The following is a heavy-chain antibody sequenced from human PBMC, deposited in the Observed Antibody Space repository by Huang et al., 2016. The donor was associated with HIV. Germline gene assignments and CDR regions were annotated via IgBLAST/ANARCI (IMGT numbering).Heavy chain of an antibody. CDR1: GGSISSYY. D-gene: IGHD6-6*01. J-gene: IGHJ4*02. Sequence: QVQLQESGPGPVKPSETLSLTCTVSGGSISSYYWSWIRPPPGKGLEWIGYIFYSGSTNYNPSLKRRVTISVDTSKIQFSLKLISVTDADTAVYYWARTFSKQLVGDWGQGTLVTVSS. CDR2: IFYSGST. CDR3: ARTFSKQLVGD. V-gene: IGHV4-59*01.